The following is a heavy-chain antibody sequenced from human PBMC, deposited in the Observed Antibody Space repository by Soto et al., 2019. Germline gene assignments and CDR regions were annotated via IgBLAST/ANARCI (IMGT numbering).Heavy chain of an antibody. D-gene: IGHD6-13*01. CDR1: GYTFTGYY. Sequence: GASVKVSCKASGYTFTGYYMHWVRQAPGQGLEWMGWINPNSGGTNYAQKFQGWVTMTRDTSISTAYMELSRLRSDDTAVYYCARGHYSSSWYSWGDSDAFDIWGQGTMVTVSS. CDR2: INPNSGGT. V-gene: IGHV1-2*04. CDR3: ARGHYSSSWYSWGDSDAFDI. J-gene: IGHJ3*02.